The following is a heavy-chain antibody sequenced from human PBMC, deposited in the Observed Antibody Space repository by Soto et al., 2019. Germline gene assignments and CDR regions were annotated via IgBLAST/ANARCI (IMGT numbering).Heavy chain of an antibody. Sequence: EVQLVESGGGLVQPGGSLRLSCAASGFTFSSYWMSWVRQAPGKGLEWVASIKQDGSEKYYVASVMGRFTISRDNAKNSMYLQKNSLIAEDTAVYYCARDIEQQAFYYYHGMDVWGQGTTVTVSS. J-gene: IGHJ6*02. CDR3: ARDIEQQAFYYYHGMDV. CDR1: GFTFSSYW. D-gene: IGHD6-13*01. V-gene: IGHV3-7*03. CDR2: IKQDGSEK.